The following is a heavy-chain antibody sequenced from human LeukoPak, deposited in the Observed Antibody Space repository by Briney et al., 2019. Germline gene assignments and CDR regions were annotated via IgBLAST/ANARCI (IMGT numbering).Heavy chain of an antibody. CDR3: ASDGLAVAGNYYYGMDV. CDR1: GFSLSTSGVG. D-gene: IGHD6-19*01. V-gene: IGHV4-39*01. J-gene: IGHJ6*02. Sequence: SGPTLVNPTQTLTLTCTFSGFSLSTSGVGVGWIRQPPGKGPEWIGSIYYSGSTYYNPSLKSRVTISVDTSKNQFSLKLSSVTAADTAVYYCASDGLAVAGNYYYGMDVWGQGTTVTVSS. CDR2: IYYSGST.